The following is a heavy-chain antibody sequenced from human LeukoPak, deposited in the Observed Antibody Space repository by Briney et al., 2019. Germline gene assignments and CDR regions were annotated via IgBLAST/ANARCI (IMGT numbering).Heavy chain of an antibody. CDR3: AKDAGSCVGGFCFYFDS. CDR2: ISGSGDAT. CDR1: GFRFTSNA. Sequence: PGGSLRLSCAASGFRFTSNAMTWVRQPPGKGLEWVSSISGSGDATYYADSVKGRFTISRDNSMLYLQLNSLRAEDTAIYYCAKDAGSCVGGFCFYFDSWGKGALATVSS. D-gene: IGHD2-15*01. V-gene: IGHV3-23*01. J-gene: IGHJ4*02.